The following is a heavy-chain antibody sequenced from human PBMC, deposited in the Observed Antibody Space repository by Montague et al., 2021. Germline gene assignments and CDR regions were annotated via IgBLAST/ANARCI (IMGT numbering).Heavy chain of an antibody. CDR1: SGSIFHAH. V-gene: IGHV4-59*08. CDR3: AKQDYFVSGTSYKGFDP. D-gene: IGHD3-10*01. J-gene: IGHJ5*02. CDR2: MFYGGAT. Sequence: ETLSLSCTVSSGSIFHAHWSWVRQPPGKGLEWLGSMFYGGATSNNPSLKSRVTMSIDTSTNQFSLKLSFVTAADTAVYYCAKQDYFVSGTSYKGFDPWGQGILVTVSS.